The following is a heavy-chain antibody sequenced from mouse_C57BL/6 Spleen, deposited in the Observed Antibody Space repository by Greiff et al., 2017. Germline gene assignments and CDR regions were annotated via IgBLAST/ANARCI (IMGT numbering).Heavy chain of an antibody. Sequence: EVKLQESGGGLVKPGGSLKLSCAASGFTFSSYAMSWVRQTPEKRLEWVATISDGGSYTYYPDNVKGRFTISRDNAKNNLYLQMSHLKYEDTAMYYCARDRISAMGYFDVWGTGTTVTVSS. D-gene: IGHD2-3*01. V-gene: IGHV5-4*01. CDR3: ARDRISAMGYFDV. CDR2: ISDGGSYT. CDR1: GFTFSSYA. J-gene: IGHJ1*03.